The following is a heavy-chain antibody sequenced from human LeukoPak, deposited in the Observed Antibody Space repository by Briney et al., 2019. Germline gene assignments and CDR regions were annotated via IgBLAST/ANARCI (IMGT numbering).Heavy chain of an antibody. V-gene: IGHV4-39*01. D-gene: IGHD3-9*01. CDR3: ARHLNYYYYMDV. CDR1: GGSISSSSYY. Sequence: SETLSLTCTVSGGSISSSSYYWGWIRQPPGKGLEWIGSIYYSGSTYDNPSLKSRVTISVDTSKNQFSLKLSSVTAADTAVYYCARHLNYYYYMDVWGKGPTVTVSS. J-gene: IGHJ6*03. CDR2: IYYSGST.